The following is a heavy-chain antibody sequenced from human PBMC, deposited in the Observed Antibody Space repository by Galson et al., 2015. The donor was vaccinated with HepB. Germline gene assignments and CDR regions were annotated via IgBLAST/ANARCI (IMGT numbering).Heavy chain of an antibody. CDR2: ISSSSGYT. V-gene: IGHV3-11*03. CDR3: ASHRPPSYYYESSGRTGFDY. D-gene: IGHD3-22*01. CDR1: RFTFSDYY. J-gene: IGHJ4*02. Sequence: SLRLSCAASRFTFSDYYMSWIRQAPGKGLEWVSYISSSSGYTIYADSVKGRFTISRDNAKNSLYLQMNSQRAEDTAVYYCASHRPPSYYYESSGRTGFDYWGQGTLVTVSS.